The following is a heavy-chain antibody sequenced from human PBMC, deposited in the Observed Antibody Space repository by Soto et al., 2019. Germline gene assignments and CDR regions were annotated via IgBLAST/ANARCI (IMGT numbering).Heavy chain of an antibody. D-gene: IGHD4-17*01. CDR2: IYYRGNT. CDR3: ARHGERTIRSLNWFDP. CDR1: GGSIGTYY. Sequence: PSETLSLTCTVSGGSIGTYYWSWIRQPPGKGLEWIGYIYYRGNTDYNPSLKSRVTISLDTPKNQFSLKLSSVTAADTAVYYCARHGERTIRSLNWFDPWGQGTLVTVSS. V-gene: IGHV4-59*08. J-gene: IGHJ5*02.